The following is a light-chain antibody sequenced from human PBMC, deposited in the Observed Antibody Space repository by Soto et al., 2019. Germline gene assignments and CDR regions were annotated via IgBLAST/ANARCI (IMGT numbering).Light chain of an antibody. V-gene: IGLV2-23*02. CDR2: EVS. CDR3: CSYAGSSTYV. CDR1: SSDVGSYNL. J-gene: IGLJ1*01. Sequence: QSPLTQPASVSGSPGQSITISCTGTSSDVGSYNLVSWYQQHRGKAPKLMIYEVSKRPSGVSNRFSGSKSGNTASLTISGLQAEDEADYYCCSYAGSSTYVFGTGTKVTVL.